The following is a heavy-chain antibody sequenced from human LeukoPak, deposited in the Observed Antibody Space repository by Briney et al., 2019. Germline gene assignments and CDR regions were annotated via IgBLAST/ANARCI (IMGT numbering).Heavy chain of an antibody. Sequence: GGSLRLSCAASGFTFSSYGMHWVRQAPGKGLEWVVVISYDGSNKYYADSVKGRFTISRDNSKNTLYLQMNSLRAEDTAVYYCARGPYGSGSTIDYWGQGTLVTVSS. CDR1: GFTFSSYG. V-gene: IGHV3-30*03. D-gene: IGHD3-10*01. CDR2: ISYDGSNK. J-gene: IGHJ4*02. CDR3: ARGPYGSGSTIDY.